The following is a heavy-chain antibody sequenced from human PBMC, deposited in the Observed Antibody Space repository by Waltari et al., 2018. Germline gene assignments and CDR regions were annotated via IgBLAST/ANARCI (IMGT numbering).Heavy chain of an antibody. D-gene: IGHD2-21*02. J-gene: IGHJ3*02. Sequence: QVXLVESGXGVVHPGASXQLSCDASGFTFSSYGMPWVRQAXGXGLEWVXIIWXDGSKKXYADSVKGRXTVSRDNSKNTLYLQMNXXRVDDAGVXYXARXLVPTEATEATXGFDIWXQGTKVXVSS. CDR1: GFTFSSYG. CDR3: ARXLVPTEATEATXGFDI. CDR2: IWXDGSKK. V-gene: IGHV3-33*01.